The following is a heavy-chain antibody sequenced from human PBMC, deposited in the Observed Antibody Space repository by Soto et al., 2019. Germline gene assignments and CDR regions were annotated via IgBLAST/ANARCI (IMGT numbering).Heavy chain of an antibody. D-gene: IGHD6-19*01. CDR2: LSDSVGTT. CDR3: AKAAQYSSGKSPDY. CDR1: GFSFGTYT. Sequence: HPGGSLRLSCAVSGFSFGTYTVNWVRQAPGMGLEWVSGLSDSVGTTHYAYSVKGRFTISRDKSKNTLYLQMNSLRAEDTAVYYCAKAAQYSSGKSPDYWGQGTLVTVSS. J-gene: IGHJ4*02. V-gene: IGHV3-23*01.